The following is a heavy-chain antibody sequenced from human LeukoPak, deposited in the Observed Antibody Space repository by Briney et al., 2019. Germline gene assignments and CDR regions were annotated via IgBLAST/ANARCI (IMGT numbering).Heavy chain of an antibody. CDR1: GYTFTSYG. D-gene: IGHD2-2*01. J-gene: IGHJ6*03. Sequence: ASVKVSCKASGYTFTSYGISWVRQAPGQGLEWMGWISAYNGNTNYAQKLQGRVTMTTDTSTSTPYMELRSMRSDDTAVYYCARDGRDIVVVPAANYYYMDVWGKGTTVTVSS. V-gene: IGHV1-18*01. CDR3: ARDGRDIVVVPAANYYYMDV. CDR2: ISAYNGNT.